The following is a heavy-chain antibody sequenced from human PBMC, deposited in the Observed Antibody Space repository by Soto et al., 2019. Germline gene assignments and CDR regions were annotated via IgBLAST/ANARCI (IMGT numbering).Heavy chain of an antibody. CDR3: ARIRKYCSSTSCYYGADASDI. J-gene: IGHJ3*02. V-gene: IGHV2-26*01. CDR2: IFSNDEK. CDR1: GFSLSNARMG. Sequence: QVTLKESGPVLVKPTETLTLTCTVSGFSLSNARMGVSWIRQPPGKALEWLAHIFSNDEKSYSTYLKSRLTISKDTSTSQVVLTMTNMDPVDTATYYCARIRKYCSSTSCYYGADASDIWGQGTMVTVS. D-gene: IGHD2-2*01.